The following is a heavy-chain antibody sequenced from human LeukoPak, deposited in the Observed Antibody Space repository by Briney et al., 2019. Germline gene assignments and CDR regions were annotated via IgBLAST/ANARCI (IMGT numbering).Heavy chain of an antibody. CDR1: GFTFSTYA. J-gene: IGHJ4*02. D-gene: IGHD2-15*01. Sequence: SGGSLRLSCGASGFTFSTYAMSWVRQAPGKGVEGVSYISHTVSAIYYADSVRGRFTISRDNAKNSLYLQMNSLTDADTAVYYCARGPRSGLYYGGDRLIDYWGQGTLVAVSS. CDR3: ARGPRSGLYYGGDRLIDY. CDR2: ISHTVSAI. V-gene: IGHV3-48*02.